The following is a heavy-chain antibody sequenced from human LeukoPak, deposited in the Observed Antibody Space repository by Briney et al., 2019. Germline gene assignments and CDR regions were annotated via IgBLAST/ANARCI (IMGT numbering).Heavy chain of an antibody. CDR3: ARSHYDILTGSSHNWFDP. CDR1: GFTFSRYS. V-gene: IGHV3-21*04. D-gene: IGHD3-9*01. J-gene: IGHJ5*02. Sequence: GGSLRLSCAASGFTFSRYSMNWVRQAPGKGLEWVSSISIGNTYIYYADSVKGRFTISRDNAKNSLYLQMNSLRAEDTAVYYCARSHYDILTGSSHNWFDPWGQGTLVTVSS. CDR2: ISIGNTYI.